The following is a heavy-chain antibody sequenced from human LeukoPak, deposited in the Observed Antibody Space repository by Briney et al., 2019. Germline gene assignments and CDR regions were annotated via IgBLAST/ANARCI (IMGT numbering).Heavy chain of an antibody. CDR1: GFTFSSYA. CDR2: ISYDGSNK. Sequence: PGGSLRLSCAASGFTFSSYAMHWVRQAPGKGLEWVAVISYDGSNKYYADSVKGRFTISRDNSKNTLYLQMNSLRAEDTAVYYSARDDHAYTMIVVDYWGQGTLVTVSS. D-gene: IGHD3-22*01. J-gene: IGHJ4*02. CDR3: ARDDHAYTMIVVDY. V-gene: IGHV3-30-3*01.